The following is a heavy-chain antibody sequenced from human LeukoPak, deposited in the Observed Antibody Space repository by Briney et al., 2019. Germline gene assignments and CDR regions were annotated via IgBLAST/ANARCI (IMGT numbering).Heavy chain of an antibody. J-gene: IGHJ6*02. CDR3: AREGYYDILTGTITYGMDV. CDR1: GYTFTSYY. V-gene: IGHV1-46*01. D-gene: IGHD3-9*01. Sequence: ASVKVSCKASGYTFTSYYMHWVRQAPGQGLEWMGIINPSGGSTSYAQKFQGRVTMTRDTSTSTVYMELSSLRSEGTAVYYCAREGYYDILTGTITYGMDVWGQGTTVTVSS. CDR2: INPSGGST.